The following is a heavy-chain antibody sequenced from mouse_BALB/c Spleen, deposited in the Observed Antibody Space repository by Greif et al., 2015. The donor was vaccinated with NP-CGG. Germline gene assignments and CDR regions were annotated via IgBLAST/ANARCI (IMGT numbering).Heavy chain of an antibody. CDR3: ARGGSSCHWYFDV. CDR1: GYTFTSYR. Sequence: PVTSVKLSCKAPGYTFTSYRMHWVKQRPGRGLVWIGRIGPNSGGTKYNEKFKTKASLTVDKLSSTAYMQLTGLTSEDAAVYYYARGGSSCHWYFDVWRTGTSVTVS. CDR2: IGPNSGGT. D-gene: IGHD1-1*01. V-gene: IGHV1-72*01. J-gene: IGHJ1*03.